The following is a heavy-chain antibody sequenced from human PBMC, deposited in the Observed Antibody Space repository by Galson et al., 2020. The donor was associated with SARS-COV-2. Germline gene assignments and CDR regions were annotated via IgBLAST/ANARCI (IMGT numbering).Heavy chain of an antibody. CDR2: ISTSAFSI. V-gene: IGHV3-23*01. J-gene: IGHJ2*01. CDR1: GFNISDYG. Sequence: GEYLKIFCEAYGFNISDYGMTWVSQALGKGMEWVSDISTSAFSIFYRDSVQGRFTIIRDNSRSTLYLQMDSLKAEDTAVYYCAKDIDVVRGVRGYFDLWGRGTLVTVAS. CDR3: AKDIDVVRGVRGYFDL. D-gene: IGHD3-10*01.